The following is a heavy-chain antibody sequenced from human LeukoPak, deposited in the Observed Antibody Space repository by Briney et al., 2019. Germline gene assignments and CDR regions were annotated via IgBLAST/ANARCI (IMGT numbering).Heavy chain of an antibody. CDR1: GGSISSYY. CDR3: ARERMAVTMGEFDY. J-gene: IGHJ4*02. D-gene: IGHD3-16*01. Sequence: SETLSLTCTVSGGSISSYYWSWIRQPPGKGLEWIGYIYYSGSTNKNPSLKSRVTISVDTSKNQFSLKLSSVTAADTAVYYCARERMAVTMGEFDYWGQGTLVTVSS. V-gene: IGHV4-59*01. CDR2: IYYSGST.